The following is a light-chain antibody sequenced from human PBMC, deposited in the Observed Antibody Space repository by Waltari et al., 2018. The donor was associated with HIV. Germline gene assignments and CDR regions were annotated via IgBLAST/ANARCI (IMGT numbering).Light chain of an antibody. CDR2: EVS. J-gene: IGLJ3*02. Sequence: QSALAQPASVSGSPGQSITISCTGKRSDIGIHTLVSWYQQHPDKAPKLIIYEVSKRPSGVSDRFSGSKSGDTASLTISSLQADDEADYFCSSYAGSSTLVFGGGTKLTVL. V-gene: IGLV2-23*02. CDR1: RSDIGIHTL. CDR3: SSYAGSSTLV.